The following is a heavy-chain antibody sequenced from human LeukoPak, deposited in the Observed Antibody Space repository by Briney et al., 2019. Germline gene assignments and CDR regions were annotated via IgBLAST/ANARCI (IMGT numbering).Heavy chain of an antibody. V-gene: IGHV4-39*01. CDR1: GGSISSSSYY. J-gene: IGHJ4*02. CDR3: ARQLGYCGSTSCYADKVDY. D-gene: IGHD2-2*01. CDR2: IYYSGST. Sequence: PSETLSLTCTVSGGSISSSSYYWGCIPLPQGKGLEWIGSIYYSGSTYYNPSLKSRVTISVDTSKNQFSLKLSSVTAADTAVYYCARQLGYCGSTSCYADKVDYWGQGTLVTVSS.